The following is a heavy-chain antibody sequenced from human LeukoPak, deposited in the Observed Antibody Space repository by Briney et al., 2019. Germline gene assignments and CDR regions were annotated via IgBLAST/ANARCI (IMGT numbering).Heavy chain of an antibody. CDR1: GGSISSGSYY. CDR3: ARGGYRPRLPNLDYYYYMDV. D-gene: IGHD5-18*01. Sequence: SETLSLTCAVSGGSISSGSYYWSWIRQPAGKGLECIGCIFPSGSTSYNPSLKSRVTISLDTSNNQFSLKLRSVTAADTAVYYCARGGYRPRLPNLDYYYYMDVWGKGTTVTVSS. V-gene: IGHV4-61*10. CDR2: IFPSGST. J-gene: IGHJ6*03.